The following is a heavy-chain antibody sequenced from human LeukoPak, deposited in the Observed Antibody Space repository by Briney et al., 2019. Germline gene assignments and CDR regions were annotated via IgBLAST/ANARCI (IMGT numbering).Heavy chain of an antibody. CDR3: AREATPKGGYSQGWGDQ. V-gene: IGHV4-61*02. CDR1: GGSISSGSYY. D-gene: IGHD5-18*01. Sequence: TSQTLSLTCSVSGGSISSGSYYWSWIRHPAGKALEWIGRIHPSGDTNHNPSLRSRVTISLDTSRNQFSLKVRSVTAADTAIYYCAREATPKGGYSQGWGDQWGQGTLVTVSS. CDR2: IHPSGDT. J-gene: IGHJ4*02.